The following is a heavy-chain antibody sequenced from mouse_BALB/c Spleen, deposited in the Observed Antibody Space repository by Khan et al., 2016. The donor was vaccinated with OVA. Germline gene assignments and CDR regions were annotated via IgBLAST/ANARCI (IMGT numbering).Heavy chain of an antibody. CDR1: GYTFTDYS. D-gene: IGHD2-14*01. J-gene: IGHJ2*01. Sequence: VQLQESGPELKKPGETVKISCKASGYTFTDYSMHWVKQAPGKGLKWMGWINTETGEPTYADDFKGRFAFSLETSASTAYLQINNLNNEDTATYFCASDRYDYFDYWGQGTTLTVSS. V-gene: IGHV9-2-1*01. CDR3: ASDRYDYFDY. CDR2: INTETGEP.